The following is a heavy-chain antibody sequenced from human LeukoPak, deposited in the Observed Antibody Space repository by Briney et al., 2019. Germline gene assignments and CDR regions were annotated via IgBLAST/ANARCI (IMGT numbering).Heavy chain of an antibody. D-gene: IGHD1-26*01. CDR1: GCSISSYY. J-gene: IGHJ4*02. Sequence: SETLPLTCTASGCSISSYYCSWIRQPPGKGLEWVGYIYYSRRNNYNHYRKSQVTISVDTSKNQCSLKLSAVTAADTAVYYCGRARSWQYCLDYWGQGTLVTVSS. CDR2: IYYSRRN. CDR3: GRARSWQYCLDY. V-gene: IGHV4-59*01.